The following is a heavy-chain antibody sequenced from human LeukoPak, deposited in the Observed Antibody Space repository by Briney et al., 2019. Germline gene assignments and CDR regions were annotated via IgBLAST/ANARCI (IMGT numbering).Heavy chain of an antibody. V-gene: IGHV3-23*01. Sequence: PGGSLRLSCAASGFTFSNYAMNWVRQAPGKGLEWVAVLIGSSGATDYADSVKGRFTISRDNSNNTLFLQMNSLRAEDTAIYYCAKGAYDYIEIAYFDYWGQGALATVSS. J-gene: IGHJ4*02. D-gene: IGHD5-12*01. CDR1: GFTFSNYA. CDR3: AKGAYDYIEIAYFDY. CDR2: LIGSSGAT.